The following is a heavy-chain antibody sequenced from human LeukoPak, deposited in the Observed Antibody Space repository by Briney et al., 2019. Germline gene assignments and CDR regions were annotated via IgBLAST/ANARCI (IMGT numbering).Heavy chain of an antibody. CDR2: ISSSSSYI. J-gene: IGHJ4*02. CDR1: GFTFSSYS. D-gene: IGHD3-10*01. Sequence: GGSLRLSCAASGFTFSSYSMNWVRQAPGKGLEWVSSISSSSSYIYYADSVKGRFTISRDNAKNSLYLQVNSLRAEDTAVYYCARDLFRGPKRFDYWGQGTLVTVSS. V-gene: IGHV3-21*01. CDR3: ARDLFRGPKRFDY.